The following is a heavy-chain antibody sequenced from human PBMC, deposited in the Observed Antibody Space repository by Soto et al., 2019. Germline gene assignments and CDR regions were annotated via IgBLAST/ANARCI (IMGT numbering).Heavy chain of an antibody. V-gene: IGHV3-7*01. D-gene: IGHD3-10*01. CDR1: GFTFSSYW. CDR2: IKQDGSEK. Sequence: EVQLVESGGGLVQPGGSLRLSCAASGFTFSSYWMSWVRQAPGKGLEWVANIKQDGSEKYYVDSVKGRFTISRDNAKNSLYLQMNSMRAEDTAVYYCERFPPGAYYFDYWCQGTLVTVSS. CDR3: ERFPPGAYYFDY. J-gene: IGHJ4*02.